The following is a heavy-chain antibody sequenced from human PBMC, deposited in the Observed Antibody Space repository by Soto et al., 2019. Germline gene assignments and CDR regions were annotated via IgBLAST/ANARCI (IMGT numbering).Heavy chain of an antibody. CDR2: ISYDGSNK. V-gene: IGHV3-30*18. CDR1: GFTFSSYG. Sequence: GGSLRLSCAASGFTFSSYGMHWVRQAPGKGLEWVAVISYDGSNKYYADSVKGRFTISRDNSKNTLYLQMNSLRAEDTAVYYCAKANDSGYDYFYYYYGMDVWGQGTTVTVS. CDR3: AKANDSGYDYFYYYYGMDV. D-gene: IGHD5-12*01. J-gene: IGHJ6*02.